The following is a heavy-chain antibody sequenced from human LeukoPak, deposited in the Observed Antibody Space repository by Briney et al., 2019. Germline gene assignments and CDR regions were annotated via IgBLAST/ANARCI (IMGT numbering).Heavy chain of an antibody. CDR1: GGSFSGYY. CDR3: ARRGGSSWYFWFDP. CDR2: IYYSGST. V-gene: IGHV4-59*01. J-gene: IGHJ5*02. D-gene: IGHD6-13*01. Sequence: KPSETLSLTCAAYGGSFSGYYWSWIRQPPGKGLEWIGHIYYSGSTNYNPSLKSRVTISVDTSKNQFSLKLSSVTAADTAVYYCARRGGSSWYFWFDPWGQGTLVTVSS.